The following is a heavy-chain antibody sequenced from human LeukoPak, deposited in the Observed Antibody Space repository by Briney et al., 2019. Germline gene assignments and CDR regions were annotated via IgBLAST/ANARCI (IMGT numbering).Heavy chain of an antibody. D-gene: IGHD3-16*01. Sequence: GASVKVSCRASGGTFSSYAISWVRQAPGQGLEWMGGIIPIFGTANYAQKFQGRVTITADESTSTAYMELSSLRSEDTAVYYCAREVGGSDYFDYWGQGTLVTVSS. V-gene: IGHV1-69*13. J-gene: IGHJ4*02. CDR2: IIPIFGTA. CDR1: GGTFSSYA. CDR3: AREVGGSDYFDY.